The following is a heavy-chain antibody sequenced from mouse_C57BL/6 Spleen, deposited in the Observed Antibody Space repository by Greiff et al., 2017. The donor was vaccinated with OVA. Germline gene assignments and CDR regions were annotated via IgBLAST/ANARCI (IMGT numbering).Heavy chain of an antibody. CDR1: GYTFTSYW. D-gene: IGHD2-4*01. V-gene: IGHV1-50*01. CDR2: IDPFDSYT. J-gene: IGHJ1*03. CDR3: ARTMITRYFDV. Sequence: VQLQQPGAELVKPGASVKLSCKASGYTFTSYWMQWVKQRPGQGLEWIGEIDPFDSYTNYNQKFKGKATLTVDTSSSTAYMQLSSLTSEDSAVYYCARTMITRYFDVWGTGTTVTVSS.